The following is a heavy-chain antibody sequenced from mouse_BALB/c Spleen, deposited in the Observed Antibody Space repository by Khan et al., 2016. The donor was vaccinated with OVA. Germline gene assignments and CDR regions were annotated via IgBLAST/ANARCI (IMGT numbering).Heavy chain of an antibody. D-gene: IGHD1-1*01. CDR2: INPSTDYT. CDR3: VNHGSSSAWFTY. CDR1: GYTFTSYW. J-gene: IGHJ3*01. V-gene: IGHV1-7*01. Sequence: QVHVKQSGAELAKPGASVKMSCKASGYTFTSYWMHWVKQRPGQGLEWIGYINPSTDYTEYNQKFKDKATLTVDKSSSTAYMQLTSLPSDASAVYYCVNHGSSSAWFTYWGQGTLVTVSA.